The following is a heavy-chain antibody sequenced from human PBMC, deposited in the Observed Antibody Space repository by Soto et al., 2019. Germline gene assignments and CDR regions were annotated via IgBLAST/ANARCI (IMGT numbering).Heavy chain of an antibody. CDR3: ARKNQGLGHGDHYYYYCGMDV. J-gene: IGHJ6*02. CDR1: GGSISSYY. Sequence: QVQLQESGPGLVKPSETLSLTCTVSGGSISSYYWSWIRQPPGKGLEWIGYIYYSGSTNYNPSLKSRVTITVDTSKNQFSLKLSSVTAAYKAVYYCARKNQGLGHGDHYYYYCGMDVWSQGTTVTVCS. V-gene: IGHV4-59*01. D-gene: IGHD6-19*01. CDR2: IYYSGST.